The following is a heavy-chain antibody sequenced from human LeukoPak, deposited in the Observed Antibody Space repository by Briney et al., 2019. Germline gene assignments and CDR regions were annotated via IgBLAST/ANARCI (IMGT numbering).Heavy chain of an antibody. CDR3: ATDRGWRTSGYYLYYFEY. D-gene: IGHD3-3*01. Sequence: GGSLRLSCAASGFTFSDHAMTWVRQTLAKGLESVSSTSAGGDITHYAESVKGRFTISRDNSKSTLYLQMSSLRAEDTAVYYCATDRGWRTSGYYLYYFEYWGQGTLVTFSS. V-gene: IGHV3-23*01. CDR2: TSAGGDIT. CDR1: GFTFSDHA. J-gene: IGHJ4*02.